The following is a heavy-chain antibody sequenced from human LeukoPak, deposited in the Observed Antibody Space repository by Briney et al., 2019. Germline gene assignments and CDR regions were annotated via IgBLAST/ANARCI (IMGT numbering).Heavy chain of an antibody. CDR3: ARESLVASNYYMDV. V-gene: IGHV4-4*07. CDR2: IYSSGSI. Sequence: TETLSLTCSVSGGSISGYYWSWIRQPAGKGLEWIGRIYSSGSINYNPSLKSRVTMSVDTSKNQFSLKLSSVTAADTAVYYCARESLVASNYYMDVWGRGATVIVSS. D-gene: IGHD3-9*01. CDR1: GGSISGYY. J-gene: IGHJ6*03.